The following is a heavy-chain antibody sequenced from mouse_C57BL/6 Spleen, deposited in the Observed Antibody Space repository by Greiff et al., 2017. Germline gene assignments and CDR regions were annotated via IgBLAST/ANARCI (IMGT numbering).Heavy chain of an antibody. J-gene: IGHJ4*01. CDR1: GYAFSSYW. V-gene: IGHV1-80*01. CDR2: IYPGDGDT. D-gene: IGHD2-5*01. Sequence: VKLMESGAELVKPGASVKISCKASGYAFSSYWMNWVKQRPGKGLEWIGQIYPGDGDTNYNGKFKGKATLTADKSSSTAYMQLSSLTSEVSAVYFCARGAYSNLYAMDYWGQGTSVTVSS. CDR3: ARGAYSNLYAMDY.